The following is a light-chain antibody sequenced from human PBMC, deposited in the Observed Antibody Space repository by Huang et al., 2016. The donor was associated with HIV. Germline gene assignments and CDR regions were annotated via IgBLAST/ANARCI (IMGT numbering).Light chain of an antibody. V-gene: IGKV3-15*01. J-gene: IGKJ2*01. CDR1: QSVSSN. CDR2: GAS. Sequence: EIVMTQSQATLSVSPGERATLSCRASQSVSSNLAWYQQKPGQAPRLRIYGASSRATGIPARCSGSGSGTEFTHTISSLQSEDFAVYYCQQYNNWPLYTFGQGTKLEIK. CDR3: QQYNNWPLYT.